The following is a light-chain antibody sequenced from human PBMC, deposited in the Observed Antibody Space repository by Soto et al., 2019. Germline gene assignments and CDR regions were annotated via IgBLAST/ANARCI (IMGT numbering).Light chain of an antibody. Sequence: DIQMTQSPSTLSGSVGDRVTITCRASQTISSWLAWYQQKPGKAPKLLIYKASTLKSGVPSRFSGSGSGTEFTLTISSLQPDDFATYDCQHYNSYSEAFGQGPKVDLK. CDR2: KAS. CDR1: QTISSW. J-gene: IGKJ1*01. CDR3: QHYNSYSEA. V-gene: IGKV1-5*03.